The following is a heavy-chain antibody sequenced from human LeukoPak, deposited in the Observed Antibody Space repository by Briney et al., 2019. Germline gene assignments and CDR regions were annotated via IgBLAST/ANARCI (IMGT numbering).Heavy chain of an antibody. J-gene: IGHJ4*02. Sequence: SQTLSLTCAVSGDSVSNSSTSWSWPRQSPARGLEWLGSTYYRSRWYSEYGVSVGSLIIINADTCRNQFSLQLNSVTPEDTAVYYCARDLLITTGYALGYWGQGTLVTVSS. CDR2: TYYRSRWYS. CDR3: ARDLLITTGYALGY. V-gene: IGHV6-1*01. D-gene: IGHD1-1*01. CDR1: GDSVSNSSTS.